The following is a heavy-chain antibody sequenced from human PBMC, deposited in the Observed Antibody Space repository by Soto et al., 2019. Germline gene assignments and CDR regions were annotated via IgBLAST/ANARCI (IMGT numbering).Heavy chain of an antibody. D-gene: IGHD6-6*01. V-gene: IGHV1-69*06. CDR2: IIRIFGTA. Sequence: GASVKVSCKASGGTCSSYAISWVRQAPGQGLEWMGGIIRIFGTANYAQKFQGRVTITADKSTSTAYMELSSLRSEDTGVYYCARTYSSSSWERFDYWGQGTLVTVSS. CDR1: GGTCSSYA. J-gene: IGHJ4*02. CDR3: ARTYSSSSWERFDY.